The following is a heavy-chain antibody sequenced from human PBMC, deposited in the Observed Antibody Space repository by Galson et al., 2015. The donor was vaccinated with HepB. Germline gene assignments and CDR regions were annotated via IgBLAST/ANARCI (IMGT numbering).Heavy chain of an antibody. Sequence: SCKASGGTFSSYAISWVRQAPGQGLEWMGGIILILGIANYAQKFQGRVTITADKSTSTAYMELSSLRSEDTAVYYCARFEYSSSPEAFDIWGQGTMVTVSS. CDR2: IILILGIA. CDR1: GGTFSSYA. CDR3: ARFEYSSSPEAFDI. V-gene: IGHV1-69*10. J-gene: IGHJ3*02. D-gene: IGHD6-6*01.